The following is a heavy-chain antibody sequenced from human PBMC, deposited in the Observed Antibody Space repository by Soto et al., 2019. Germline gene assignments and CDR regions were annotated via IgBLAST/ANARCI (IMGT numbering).Heavy chain of an antibody. J-gene: IGHJ6*02. CDR2: VTTDSGNT. V-gene: IGHV1-18*01. D-gene: IGHD2-2*01. CDR1: GYTFTNFG. CDR3: TTDPRGDIVLVPAATRPWYLKYNGMDV. Sequence: ASVKVSCKTSGYTFTNFGISWVRQAPGQGLEWMGWVTTDSGNTSYAQKFQVRVTVTRDTPTSTVYMELSSLRSEDTAVYYCTTDPRGDIVLVPAATRPWYLKYNGMDVWGQGTTVTVSS.